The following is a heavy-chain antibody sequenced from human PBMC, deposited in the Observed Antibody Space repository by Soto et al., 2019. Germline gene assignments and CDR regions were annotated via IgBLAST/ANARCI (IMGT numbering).Heavy chain of an antibody. V-gene: IGHV3-74*01. CDR2: LFGDGSNP. Sequence: EVQLVESGGDLVQPGGSLRLSCAASGFTFSTYWMHWVRQAPGKGLVWVSRLFGDGSNPAYADSVKGRFTISSDNAKNMLYLQMNSLTPEDTAVYYCVRGDNGNFRMIYWGQGTLVTVSS. J-gene: IGHJ4*02. D-gene: IGHD3-10*01. CDR3: VRGDNGNFRMIY. CDR1: GFTFSTYW.